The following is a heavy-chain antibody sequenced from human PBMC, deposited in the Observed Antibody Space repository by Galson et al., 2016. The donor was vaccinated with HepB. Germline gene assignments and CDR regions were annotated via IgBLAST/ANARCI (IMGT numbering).Heavy chain of an antibody. J-gene: IGHJ4*02. V-gene: IGHV3-53*01. CDR2: IYSGGAI. D-gene: IGHD1-26*01. Sequence: SLRLSCAASGFSVSNNYMSWVRQPPGKGLEWVSIIYSGGAIYYAVSVEGRFTISRDNSKNTLYLQMNSQRGEDTAVYFCARGKGIVGGHEFWGQGTLVTVSS. CDR1: GFSVSNNY. CDR3: ARGKGIVGGHEF.